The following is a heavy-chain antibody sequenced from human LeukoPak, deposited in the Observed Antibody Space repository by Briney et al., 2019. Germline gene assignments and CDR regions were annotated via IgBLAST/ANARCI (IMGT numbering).Heavy chain of an antibody. CDR3: ATSSGSSA. J-gene: IGHJ5*02. CDR2: ISTSGDII. V-gene: IGHV3-11*01. D-gene: IGHD3-10*01. Sequence: GSLRLSCAASGFTFSDYYMSWFRQAPGKGLEWVSYISTSGDIIHYTDSVKGRFTISRDDARNSLYLQMNSLRAENSAVYYCATSSGSSAWGQGTLVTVSS. CDR1: GFTFSDYY.